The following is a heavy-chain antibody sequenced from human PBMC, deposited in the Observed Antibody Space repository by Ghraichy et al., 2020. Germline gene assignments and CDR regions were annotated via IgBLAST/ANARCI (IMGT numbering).Heavy chain of an antibody. CDR3: AREGHHRRLGGYYYYGMDV. CDR2: ISSSSSTI. D-gene: IGHD1-26*01. Sequence: GGSLRLSCAASGFTFSSYSMNWVRQAPGKGLEWVSYISSSSSTIYYADSVKGRFTISRDNAKNSLYLQMNSLRDEDTAVYYCAREGHHRRLGGYYYYGMDVWGQGTTVTVSS. CDR1: GFTFSSYS. V-gene: IGHV3-48*02. J-gene: IGHJ6*02.